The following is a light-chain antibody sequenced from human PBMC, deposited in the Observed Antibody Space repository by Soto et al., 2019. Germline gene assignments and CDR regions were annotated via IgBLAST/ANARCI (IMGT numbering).Light chain of an antibody. CDR1: QGIRSY. Sequence: IQLTQSPSSLSASVGDRVTITCRASQGIRSYLAWYQQKPGRAPKLLIHAASILQSGVPSRFSGSGSETDFPLTINSLQPEDFATYDCQQLSGYPHTFVGGTKVEIK. V-gene: IGKV1-9*01. J-gene: IGKJ4*01. CDR3: QQLSGYPHT. CDR2: AAS.